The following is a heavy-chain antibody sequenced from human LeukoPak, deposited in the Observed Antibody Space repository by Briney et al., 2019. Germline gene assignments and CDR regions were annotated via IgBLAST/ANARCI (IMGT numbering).Heavy chain of an antibody. CDR2: ISSSGSTR. D-gene: IGHD1-7*01. CDR1: GFTFSSYE. J-gene: IGHJ4*02. CDR3: ARERNYIVFDY. V-gene: IGHV3-48*03. Sequence: PGGSLRLSCAASGFTFSSYEMNWVRQAPGKGLEGVSYISSSGSTRYYTDSVKGRFTISRDNAKNSLYLQMNSLRAEDTAVYYCARERNYIVFDYWGQGTLVSVSS.